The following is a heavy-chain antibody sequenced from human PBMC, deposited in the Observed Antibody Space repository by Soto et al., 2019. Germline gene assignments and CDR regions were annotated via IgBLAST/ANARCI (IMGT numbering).Heavy chain of an antibody. CDR3: SISGYRPIQLGTRNDY. CDR2: IYRTGST. Sequence: SSETLSLTCAVSGGSFTSNNWWTWVRQPPGQGLEWIGEIYRTGSTNYNPSLKSRVTISLDKSENQFSLQMNSLRAEDTAVYYCSISGYRPIQLGTRNDYWGQGTLVTVSS. J-gene: IGHJ4*02. CDR1: GGSFTSNNW. V-gene: IGHV4-4*02. D-gene: IGHD3-22*01.